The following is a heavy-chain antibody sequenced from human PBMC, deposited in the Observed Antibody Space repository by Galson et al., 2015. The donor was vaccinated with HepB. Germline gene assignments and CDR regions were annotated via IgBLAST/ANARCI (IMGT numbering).Heavy chain of an antibody. CDR2: IKRKTEGERT. Sequence: SLRLSCAASGFSSSDAWMSWVRQAPGKGLDWVGHIKRKTEGERTDYAAPVKDRFTISRDDSKITASLHMSSLRIEDTAVYYCTTGYSSNWYAWGQGTLVTVST. V-gene: IGHV3-15*01. D-gene: IGHD6-13*01. CDR3: TTGYSSNWYA. J-gene: IGHJ5*02. CDR1: GFSSSDAW.